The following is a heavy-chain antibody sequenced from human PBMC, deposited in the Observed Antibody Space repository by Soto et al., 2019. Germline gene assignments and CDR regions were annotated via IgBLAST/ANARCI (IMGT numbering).Heavy chain of an antibody. CDR2: IYWNDDK. V-gene: IGHV2-5*01. CDR3: AHRRERTTGTTIPYFDY. J-gene: IGHJ4*02. CDR1: GFSLSTSGVG. D-gene: IGHD1-1*01. Sequence: QITLKESGPTLVKPTQTLTLTCTFSGFSLSTSGVGVGWIRQPPGKALEWLALIYWNDDKRYSPSLKSRLTITKDTSKHQVVLTMTNMDPVDTATYYCAHRRERTTGTTIPYFDYWGQGTLVTVSS.